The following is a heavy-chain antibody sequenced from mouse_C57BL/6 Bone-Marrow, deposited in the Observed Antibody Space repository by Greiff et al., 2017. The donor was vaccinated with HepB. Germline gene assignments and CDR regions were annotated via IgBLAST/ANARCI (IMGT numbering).Heavy chain of an antibody. CDR3: ARSKVKGFAY. Sequence: VQLMQSGAELARPGASVKMSCKASGYTFTSYTMHWVKQRPGQGLEWIGYINPSSGYTKYNQKFKDKATLTADKSSSTAYMQLSSLTSEDSAVYDCARSKVKGFAYWGQGTLVTVSA. D-gene: IGHD2-13*01. J-gene: IGHJ3*01. CDR2: INPSSGYT. CDR1: GYTFTSYT. V-gene: IGHV1-4*01.